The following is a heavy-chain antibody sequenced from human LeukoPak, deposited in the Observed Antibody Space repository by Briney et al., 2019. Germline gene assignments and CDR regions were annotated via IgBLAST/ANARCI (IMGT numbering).Heavy chain of an antibody. Sequence: PWASVKVSCKASGYTVTSYYMHWVRQAPGQGLEWMGGIIPILGTANYAQKFQGRVTITADESTSTAYMELSSLRSEDTAVYYCAREGYDFWSGYPGSTNNWFDPWGQGTLVTVSS. CDR1: GYTVTSYY. CDR2: IIPILGTA. D-gene: IGHD3-3*01. V-gene: IGHV1-69*13. CDR3: AREGYDFWSGYPGSTNNWFDP. J-gene: IGHJ5*02.